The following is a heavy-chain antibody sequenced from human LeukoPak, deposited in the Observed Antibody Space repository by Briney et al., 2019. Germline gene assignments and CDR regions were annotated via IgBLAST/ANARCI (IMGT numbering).Heavy chain of an antibody. CDR3: AKDQGHYGSGLDY. Sequence: GGSLRLSCAASGFTFSSYGMHWVRQAPGKGLEWVAVISYDGSNKYYADSVKGQFTISRDNSKNTLYLQMNSLRAEDTAVYYCAKDQGHYGSGLDYWGQGTLVTVSS. CDR2: ISYDGSNK. D-gene: IGHD3-10*01. V-gene: IGHV3-30*18. J-gene: IGHJ4*02. CDR1: GFTFSSYG.